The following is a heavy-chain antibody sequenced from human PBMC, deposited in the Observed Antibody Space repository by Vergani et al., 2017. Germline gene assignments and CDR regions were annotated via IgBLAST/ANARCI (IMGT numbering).Heavy chain of an antibody. Sequence: QLQLQESGPGLVKPSETLSLTCTVSGGSISSSSYYWSWIRQPPGKGLEWIGYIYYSGSTNYNPSLKSRVTISVDTSKNQFSLKLSSVTAADTAVYYCARGGNYDAFDIWGQGTMVTVSS. V-gene: IGHV4-61*01. J-gene: IGHJ3*02. CDR3: ARGGNYDAFDI. D-gene: IGHD4-23*01. CDR2: IYYSGST. CDR1: GGSISSSSYY.